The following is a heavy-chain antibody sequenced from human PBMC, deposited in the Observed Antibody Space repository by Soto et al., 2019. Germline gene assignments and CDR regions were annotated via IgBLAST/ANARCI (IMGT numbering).Heavy chain of an antibody. CDR3: ARDQDGAGSYYVYWFDP. CDR1: GYTFTRYY. J-gene: IGHJ5*02. CDR2: INPRGGST. Sequence: GASVKVSCKASGYTFTRYYMHWVRQAPGQGLEWMGIINPRGGSTSYAQKFQGRVTLTRDTSTSTVYMELSSLRSEDTAVYYCARDQDGAGSYYVYWFDPWGQGTLVTVSS. D-gene: IGHD3-10*01. V-gene: IGHV1-46*01.